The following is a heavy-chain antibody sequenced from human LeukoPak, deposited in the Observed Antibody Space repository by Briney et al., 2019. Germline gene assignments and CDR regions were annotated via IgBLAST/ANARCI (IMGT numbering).Heavy chain of an antibody. D-gene: IGHD6-13*01. CDR1: GGSISSGGYY. V-gene: IGHV4-31*03. J-gene: IGHJ5*02. Sequence: PSQTLSLTCTVSGGSISSGGYYWSWIRQHPGKGLEWIGYIYYSGSTYYNPSLKSRVTISVDTSKNQFSLKLSSVTAADTAVYYCARQGAGIAAWWLDPWGQGTLVTVSS. CDR2: IYYSGST. CDR3: ARQGAGIAAWWLDP.